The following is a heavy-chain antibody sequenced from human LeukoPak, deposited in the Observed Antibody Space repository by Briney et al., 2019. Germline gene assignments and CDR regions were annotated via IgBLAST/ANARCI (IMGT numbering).Heavy chain of an antibody. CDR1: GFTFSSYA. J-gene: IGHJ5*02. D-gene: IGHD4-23*01. CDR3: ARSVLVTSMGWDSFDP. Sequence: QSGGSLRLSCAASGFTFSSYAMSWVRQAPGKGLEWVSAISGSGGSTYYADSVKGRFAISRDNSKNTLYLQMNSLRAEDTAVYYCARSVLVTSMGWDSFDPWGQGTLVTVSS. V-gene: IGHV3-23*01. CDR2: ISGSGGST.